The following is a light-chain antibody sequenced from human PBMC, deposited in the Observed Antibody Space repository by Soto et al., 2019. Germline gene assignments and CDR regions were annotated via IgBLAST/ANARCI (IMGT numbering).Light chain of an antibody. V-gene: IGKV3-15*01. J-gene: IGKJ1*01. CDR1: QSISSN. CDR3: QQYSNWPET. CDR2: DAS. Sequence: EIVMTQSPATLSVSPGERASLSCRASQSISSNLAWSQQKPGQAPRLLIYDASTRATGIPARFSGSGSGTAFTLTISSLQSEDFAVYYCQQYSNWPETFGQGTKVEI.